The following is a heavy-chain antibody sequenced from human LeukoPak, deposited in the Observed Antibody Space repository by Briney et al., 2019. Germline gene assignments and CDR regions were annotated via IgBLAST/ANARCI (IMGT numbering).Heavy chain of an antibody. D-gene: IGHD3-9*01. J-gene: IGHJ4*02. CDR1: GYTFTGYY. Sequence: ASVKVSCKASGYTFTGYYIHWVRQAPGQGLEWMGWISAYNGNTNYAQKLQGRVTMTTDTSTSTAYMELRSLRSDDTAVYYCARDDYDILTGYSPFDYWGQGTLVTVSS. V-gene: IGHV1-18*04. CDR2: ISAYNGNT. CDR3: ARDDYDILTGYSPFDY.